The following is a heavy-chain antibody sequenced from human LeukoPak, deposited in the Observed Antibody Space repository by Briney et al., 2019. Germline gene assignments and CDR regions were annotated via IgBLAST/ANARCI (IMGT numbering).Heavy chain of an antibody. CDR2: IYYSGST. CDR3: VREVVLPAALLDDY. J-gene: IGHJ4*02. D-gene: IGHD2-2*01. V-gene: IGHV4-39*07. CDR1: GGSISSSNYY. Sequence: SETLSLTCTVSGGSISSSNYYWGWIRQPPGKGLECIGSIYYSGSTYYNPSLKSRVTISIDTSKNQFSLKLSSVTAADTAVYYCVREVVLPAALLDDYWGQGTLVTVSS.